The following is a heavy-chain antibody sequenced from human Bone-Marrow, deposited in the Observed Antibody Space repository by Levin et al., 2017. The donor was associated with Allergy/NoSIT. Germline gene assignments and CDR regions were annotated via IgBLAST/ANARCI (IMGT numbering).Heavy chain of an antibody. J-gene: IGHJ4*02. CDR2: INYSGNT. Sequence: GSLRLSCSVSGDSISSGSYYWAWIRQPPGKGLEWIGTINYSGNTNYNAPLKSRLTISVDTSKNQFSLNLRSVTAADTAVYYCARGQAHCGGDCYSAYWGQGTLVTVSS. V-gene: IGHV4-39*07. D-gene: IGHD2-21*01. CDR3: ARGQAHCGGDCYSAY. CDR1: GDSISSGSYY.